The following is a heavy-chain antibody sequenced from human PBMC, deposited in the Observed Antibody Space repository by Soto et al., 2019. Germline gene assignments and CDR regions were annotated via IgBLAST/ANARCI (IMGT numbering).Heavy chain of an antibody. CDR3: ASNIVAVVAATLDYYYYGMDV. V-gene: IGHV1-69*01. CDR2: IIPIFGTA. CDR1: GGTFSSYA. Sequence: QVQLVQSGAEVKKPESSVKVSCKASGGTFSSYAISWVRQAPGQGLEWMGGIIPIFGTANYAQKFQGRVTITADESTRTAYMELCSLRSEDTAVYYCASNIVAVVAATLDYYYYGMDVWGQGTTVTVSS. D-gene: IGHD2-15*01. J-gene: IGHJ6*02.